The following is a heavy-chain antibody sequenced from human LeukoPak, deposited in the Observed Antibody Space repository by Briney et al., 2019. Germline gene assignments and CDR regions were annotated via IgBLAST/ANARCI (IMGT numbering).Heavy chain of an antibody. V-gene: IGHV3-30*02. CDR1: GFTFSSYG. CDR3: AKDLISSSWYGTGHWFDP. Sequence: PGGSLRLSCAASGFTFSSYGMHWVRQAPGKRLEWVAFIRYDGSNKYYADSVKGRFTISRDNSKNTLYLQMNSLRAEDTAVYYCAKDLISSSWYGTGHWFDPWGQGTLVTVSS. J-gene: IGHJ5*02. D-gene: IGHD6-13*01. CDR2: IRYDGSNK.